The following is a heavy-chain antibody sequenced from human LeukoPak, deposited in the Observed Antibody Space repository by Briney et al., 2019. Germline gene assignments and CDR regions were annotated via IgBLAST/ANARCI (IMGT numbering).Heavy chain of an antibody. Sequence: ASVKVSCKASGYIFTDYFIHWVRQAPGQGPEWMGRVNPKNGDTNYAQTFQGRVTVTGATSISTAYMDLTTLRSDDTAIYYCSRDLSSTAYWELDYWGQGTLVTVSS. CDR3: SRDLSSTAYWELDY. J-gene: IGHJ4*02. CDR2: VNPKNGDT. CDR1: GYIFTDYF. V-gene: IGHV1-2*06. D-gene: IGHD3-10*01.